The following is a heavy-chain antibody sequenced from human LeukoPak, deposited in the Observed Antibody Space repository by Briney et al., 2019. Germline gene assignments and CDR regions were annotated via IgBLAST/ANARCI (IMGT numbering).Heavy chain of an antibody. V-gene: IGHV4-59*01. CDR3: ARAGPGTSSGLGGYPPDYYYYMDV. CDR1: GGSISSYY. CDR2: IYYSGST. J-gene: IGHJ6*03. Sequence: SVTLSLTCTVSGGSISSYYWSWIPQPPGKGLEWIGYIYYSGSTNYNPSLKSRVTISVDTSKNQFSLKLSSVTAADTAVYYCARAGPGTSSGLGGYPPDYYYYMDVWGKGTTVTVSS. D-gene: IGHD3-22*01.